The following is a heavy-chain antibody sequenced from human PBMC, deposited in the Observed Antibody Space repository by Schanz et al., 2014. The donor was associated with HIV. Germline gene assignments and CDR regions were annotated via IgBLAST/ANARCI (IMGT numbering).Heavy chain of an antibody. J-gene: IGHJ4*02. Sequence: EVQLVESGGGLIQPGGSRRLSCAASGFAVSGNYMSWVRQAPGAGLEWVAVISYDGNYKSYTDSVKGRFTISRDDSKNTLYLQMNSLRAEDTAVYYCARGGLRWHPEWLDYWGQGTLVTVSS. CDR3: ARGGLRWHPEWLDY. CDR1: GFAVSGNY. CDR2: ISYDGNYK. V-gene: IGHV3-53*01. D-gene: IGHD4-17*01.